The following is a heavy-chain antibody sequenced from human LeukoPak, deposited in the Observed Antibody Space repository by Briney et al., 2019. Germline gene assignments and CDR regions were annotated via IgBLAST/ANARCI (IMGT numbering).Heavy chain of an antibody. CDR3: SVMHRYYDGSGYWVQ. CDR1: GFTFSSYA. D-gene: IGHD3-22*01. J-gene: IGHJ4*02. Sequence: GSLLLSCDASGFTFSSYAMSSVRQAPGEGLEWGSGISTNGGSTSYAHSVKGRLTISRDNPRNRLYMEMNSLRAEDKAVYYCSVMHRYYDGSGYWVQWGQGALVTVSS. CDR2: ISTNGGST. V-gene: IGHV3-23*01.